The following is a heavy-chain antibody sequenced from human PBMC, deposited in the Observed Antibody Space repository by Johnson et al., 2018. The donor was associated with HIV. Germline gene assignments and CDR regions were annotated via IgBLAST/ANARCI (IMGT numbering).Heavy chain of an antibody. Sequence: QEQLVESGGGLVKPGGSLRLSCAVSGFTFSDFYMSWIRQAPGKGLEWVSSISSSGGTIYYADSVKGRFTISRDNAKNSLYLQMNRLRADDTAVYYCAGGRGWVTLNAFDMWGQGTLVTVSS. D-gene: IGHD4-23*01. J-gene: IGHJ3*02. CDR2: ISSSGGTI. V-gene: IGHV3-11*04. CDR1: GFTFSDFY. CDR3: AGGRGWVTLNAFDM.